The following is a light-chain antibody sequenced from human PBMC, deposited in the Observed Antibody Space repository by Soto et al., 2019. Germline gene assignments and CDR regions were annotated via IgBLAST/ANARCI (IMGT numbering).Light chain of an antibody. Sequence: EIVLTQSPGTLSLSPGERATLSCRASQSVSSSYLAWYQQKPGQAPRLLIYGASSRATGIPDRFSGSESGTDFTLTISRLEPEDFAVYYGQQYGSSPRTFGQGTKVEIK. J-gene: IGKJ1*01. CDR1: QSVSSSY. CDR2: GAS. CDR3: QQYGSSPRT. V-gene: IGKV3-20*01.